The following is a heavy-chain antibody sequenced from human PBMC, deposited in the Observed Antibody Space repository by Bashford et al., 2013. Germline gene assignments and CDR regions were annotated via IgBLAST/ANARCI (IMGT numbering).Heavy chain of an antibody. CDR3: ARDQPRYGMDV. CDR1: GGSISSGNYY. J-gene: IGHJ6*02. CDR2: IYYSGST. Sequence: SETLSLTCTVSGGSISSGNYYWTWIRQHPEKGLEWIGYIYYSGSTYYNPSLKSRVTISVDTSKNQFSLKLSSVTAADTAVYYCARDQPRYGMDVWGQGTTVTVSS. V-gene: IGHV4-31*03.